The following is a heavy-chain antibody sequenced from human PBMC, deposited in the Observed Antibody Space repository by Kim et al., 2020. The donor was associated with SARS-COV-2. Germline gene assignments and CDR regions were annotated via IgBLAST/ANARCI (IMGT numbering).Heavy chain of an antibody. CDR2: INAGNGNT. V-gene: IGHV1-3*01. D-gene: IGHD3-22*01. Sequence: ASVKVSCKASGYTFTSYAMHWVRQAPGQRLEWMGWINAGNGNTKYSQKFQGRVTITRDTSASTAYMELSSLRSEDTAVYYCAREVLYDGDPTPTYGMDVWGQGTTVTVSS. CDR3: AREVLYDGDPTPTYGMDV. J-gene: IGHJ6*02. CDR1: GYTFTSYA.